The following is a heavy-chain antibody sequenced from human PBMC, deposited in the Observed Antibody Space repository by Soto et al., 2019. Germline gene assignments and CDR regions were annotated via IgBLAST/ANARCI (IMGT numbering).Heavy chain of an antibody. Sequence: QVQLVQSGAEVKKPGASVKVSCKASGYTFTSYDINWVRQATGQGLEWMGWMNPNSGNTGYAQKFQGRVTMTRNISISTAYMELSSLRSEGAAVYYCARERSSGSYPYPDYGGQGTLVTVSS. CDR2: MNPNSGNT. CDR3: ARERSSGSYPYPDY. J-gene: IGHJ4*02. V-gene: IGHV1-8*01. CDR1: GYTFTSYD. D-gene: IGHD3-10*01.